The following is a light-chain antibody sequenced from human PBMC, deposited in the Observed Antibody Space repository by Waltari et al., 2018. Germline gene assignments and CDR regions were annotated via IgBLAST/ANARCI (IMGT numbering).Light chain of an antibody. V-gene: IGLV2-23*01. CDR2: EGS. J-gene: IGLJ3*02. Sequence: QSALTQPASVSGSPGQSITISCAGTSSDVGGSNLVSWYQHHPGQAPKLLLYEGSKRPSGVSNRFSGSKSGNTASLTISGLQAEDEADYYCCSYAGRSTWVFGGGTKLTVL. CDR3: CSYAGRSTWV. CDR1: SSDVGGSNL.